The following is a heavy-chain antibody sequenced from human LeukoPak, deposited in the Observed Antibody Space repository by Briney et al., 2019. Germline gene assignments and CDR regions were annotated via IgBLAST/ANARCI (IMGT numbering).Heavy chain of an antibody. CDR2: INPNSGGT. J-gene: IGHJ4*02. Sequence: ASVKVSCKASGYTFTVYYMHWVRQAPGQGLEWMGWINPNSGGTNYAQKFQGRVSMTRDTSISKAYMELSRLRSDDTAVYYCARGRYYYDSSGYYFDYWGQGTLVTVSS. V-gene: IGHV1-2*02. D-gene: IGHD3-22*01. CDR3: ARGRYYYDSSGYYFDY. CDR1: GYTFTVYY.